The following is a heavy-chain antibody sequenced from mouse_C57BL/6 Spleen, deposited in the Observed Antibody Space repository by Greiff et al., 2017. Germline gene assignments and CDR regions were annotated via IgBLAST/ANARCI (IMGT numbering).Heavy chain of an antibody. J-gene: IGHJ1*03. V-gene: IGHV5-16*01. CDR1: GFTFSDYY. Sequence: EVMLVESEGGLVQPGSSMKLSCTASGFTFSDYYMAWVRQVPEKGLEWVANINYDGSSTYYLDSLKSRFIISGDNAKNILYLQMSSLKSEDTATYYCARDRGRDWYFDVWGTGTTVTVSS. CDR2: INYDGSST. CDR3: ARDRGRDWYFDV. D-gene: IGHD3-1*01.